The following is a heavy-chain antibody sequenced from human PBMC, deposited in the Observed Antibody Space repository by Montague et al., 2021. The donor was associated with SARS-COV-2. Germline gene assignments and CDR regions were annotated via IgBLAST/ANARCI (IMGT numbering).Heavy chain of an antibody. Sequence: PALVKPTQTLTLTCNFSGFSLTTSGMGVGWMRQSPGKALEWLALXXWNDDKRYSPSLKTRLTLTKDTSKNQVVLTMTNMDPVDTATYYCIQRVLVAGGPYYFDHWGQGTLVTVSS. CDR1: GFSLTTSGMG. CDR3: IQRVLVAGGPYYFDH. V-gene: IGHV2-5*01. CDR2: XXWNDDK. J-gene: IGHJ4*02. D-gene: IGHD6-19*01.